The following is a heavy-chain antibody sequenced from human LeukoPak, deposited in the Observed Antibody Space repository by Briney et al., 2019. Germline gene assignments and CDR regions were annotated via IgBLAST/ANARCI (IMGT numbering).Heavy chain of an antibody. CDR3: ASGSSWLIDY. J-gene: IGHJ4*02. D-gene: IGHD6-13*01. Sequence: WASVKVSCKVSGYTLTKLSMHWVRQAPGQGLEWMGWINPNSGGTNYAQKFQGRVTMTRDTSISTAYMELSRLRSDDTAVYYCASGSSWLIDYWGQGTLVTVSS. CDR2: INPNSGGT. V-gene: IGHV1-2*02. CDR1: GYTLTKLS.